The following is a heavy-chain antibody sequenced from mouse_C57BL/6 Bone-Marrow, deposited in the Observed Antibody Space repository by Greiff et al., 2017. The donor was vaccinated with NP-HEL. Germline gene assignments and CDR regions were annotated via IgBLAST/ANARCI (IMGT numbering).Heavy chain of an antibody. D-gene: IGHD1-1*02. CDR1: GFNITDDY. CDR3: TTGGSPYYFDY. V-gene: IGHV14-4*01. CDR2: IDPENGDT. J-gene: IGHJ2*01. Sequence: EVQLQQSGAELVRPGASVKLSCTASGFNITDDYMHWVKQRPEQGLEWIGWIDPENGDTEYASKFQGKATITADTSSNTAYLQLSSLTSEDTAVYYCTTGGSPYYFDYWGQGTTLTVSS.